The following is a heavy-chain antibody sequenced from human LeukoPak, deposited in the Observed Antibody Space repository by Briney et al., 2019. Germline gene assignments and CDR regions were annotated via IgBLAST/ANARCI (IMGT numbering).Heavy chain of an antibody. Sequence: SETLSLTCAVYGGSFSGYYWSWIRQPPGKGLEWIGYIYYSGSTNYNPSLKSRVTISVDTSKNQFSLKLSSVTAADTAVYYCARTYYYDSSGYPYFDYWGQGTLVTVSS. CDR2: IYYSGST. V-gene: IGHV4-59*01. CDR1: GGSFSGYY. CDR3: ARTYYYDSSGYPYFDY. D-gene: IGHD3-22*01. J-gene: IGHJ4*02.